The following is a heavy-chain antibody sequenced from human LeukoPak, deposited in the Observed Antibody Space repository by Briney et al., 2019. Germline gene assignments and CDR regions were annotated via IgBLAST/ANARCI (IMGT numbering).Heavy chain of an antibody. J-gene: IGHJ6*03. V-gene: IGHV4-39*07. CDR2: IYYSGST. D-gene: IGHD2-21*02. CDR3: ARGLRGVVVTAMMYYYYYYMDV. Sequence: PSETLSLTCTVSGGSISSSSYYWGWIRQPPGKGLEWIGSIYYSGSTNYNPSLKSRVTISVDTSKNQFSLKLSSVTAADTAVYYCARGLRGVVVTAMMYYYYYYMDVWGKGTMVTVSS. CDR1: GGSISSSSYY.